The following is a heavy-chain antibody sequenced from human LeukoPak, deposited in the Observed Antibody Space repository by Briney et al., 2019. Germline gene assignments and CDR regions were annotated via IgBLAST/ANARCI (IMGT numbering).Heavy chain of an antibody. Sequence: GGSLRLSCAASGFTFSSYAVNWVRQAPGKGLEWVSGISRGGAGTYYADSVKGRFTISRDNSKNTLYLQMNSLRAEDTAVYYCAKLGSSGYYIYWGQGTLVTVSS. D-gene: IGHD3-22*01. J-gene: IGHJ4*02. V-gene: IGHV3-23*01. CDR2: ISRGGAGT. CDR1: GFTFSSYA. CDR3: AKLGSSGYYIY.